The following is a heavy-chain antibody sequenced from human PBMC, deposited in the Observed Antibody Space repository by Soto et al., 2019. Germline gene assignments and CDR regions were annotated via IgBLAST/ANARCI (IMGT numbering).Heavy chain of an antibody. D-gene: IGHD1-1*01. Sequence: QVQLVQSGAEVKKPGASVKVSCKASGYTITSYAMHWVRQAPGQRLEWMGWINAGNGNTKYSQKFQGRVTITRDTSASTAYMELSSLRSEDTAVYYCARVRYRYNWNDPDWFDPWGQGTLVTVSS. CDR1: GYTITSYA. J-gene: IGHJ5*02. CDR3: ARVRYRYNWNDPDWFDP. CDR2: INAGNGNT. V-gene: IGHV1-3*01.